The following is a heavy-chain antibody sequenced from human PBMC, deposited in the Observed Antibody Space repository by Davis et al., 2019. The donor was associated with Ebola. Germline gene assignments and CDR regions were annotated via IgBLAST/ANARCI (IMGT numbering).Heavy chain of an antibody. D-gene: IGHD5-24*01. CDR1: GFTFSRHS. CDR2: ISSGGHDT. V-gene: IGHV3-48*02. J-gene: IGHJ2*01. Sequence: PGGSLRLSCGASGFTFSRHSMNWVRQAQGKGLEWIAFISSGGHDTYYADSVRGRFTISRDNAKNLLYLQLNSLRDEDTALYYCAKDAEDGSGNWFFDFRGRGALVTVSS. CDR3: AKDAEDGSGNWFFDF.